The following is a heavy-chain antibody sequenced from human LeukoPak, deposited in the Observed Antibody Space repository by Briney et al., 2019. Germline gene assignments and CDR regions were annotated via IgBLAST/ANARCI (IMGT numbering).Heavy chain of an antibody. Sequence: PGGSLRLSCAASGFTFSSYWMHWVRQAPGKGLVWVSRINSDGSSTSYADSVKGRFNISRDNAKNTLYLQMNSLRAEDTAVYCCARGDGYQQEYYYYYMDVWGKGTTVTVSS. CDR2: INSDGSST. V-gene: IGHV3-74*01. CDR1: GFTFSSYW. CDR3: ARGDGYQQEYYYYYMDV. D-gene: IGHD6-13*01. J-gene: IGHJ6*03.